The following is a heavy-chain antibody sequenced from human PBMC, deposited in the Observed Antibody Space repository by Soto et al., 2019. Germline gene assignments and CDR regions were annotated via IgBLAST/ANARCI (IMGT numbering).Heavy chain of an antibody. Sequence: SETLSLTCTVFGGSISSGDYYRSLIRQPPGKGLEWIGYIYYSGSTNYNPSLKSRVTISVDTSQNQFSLKLSSMTAADTAVYYCARRYGRYFDYWGQGTLVTVTS. D-gene: IGHD4-17*01. J-gene: IGHJ4*02. CDR2: IYYSGST. CDR1: GGSISSGDYY. CDR3: ARRYGRYFDY. V-gene: IGHV4-61*08.